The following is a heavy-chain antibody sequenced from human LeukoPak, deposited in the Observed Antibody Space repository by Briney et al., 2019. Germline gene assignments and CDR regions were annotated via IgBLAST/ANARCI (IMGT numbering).Heavy chain of an antibody. V-gene: IGHV5-51*01. CDR3: PRLPSRGSSWYFDD. D-gene: IGHD6-13*01. J-gene: IGHJ4*02. CDR2: IYPGDSYT. Sequence: GESLKISCKGSGYSFSTYWIGWVRQMPGKGLEWMGSIYPGDSYTRYSRSFQGQVTFSAGKSINTAYLQWSSLKASATAIYFCPRLPSRGSSWYFDDWGQGTLVTVSS. CDR1: GYSFSTYW.